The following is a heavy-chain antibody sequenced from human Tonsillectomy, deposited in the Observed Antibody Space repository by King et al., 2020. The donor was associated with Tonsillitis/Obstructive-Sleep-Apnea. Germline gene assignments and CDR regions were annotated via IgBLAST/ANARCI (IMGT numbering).Heavy chain of an antibody. J-gene: IGHJ5*02. Sequence: VQLVESGAEVKKPGASVKVSSKASGYTFTSYYMHWVRQAPGQGLEWMGIINPSGGSTSYAQKFQGRVTMTRDTSTSTVYMELSSLRSEDTAVYYCARDRSIYIAAAGKIDPWGQGTLVTVSS. CDR3: ARDRSIYIAAAGKIDP. D-gene: IGHD6-13*01. V-gene: IGHV1-46*01. CDR2: INPSGGST. CDR1: GYTFTSYY.